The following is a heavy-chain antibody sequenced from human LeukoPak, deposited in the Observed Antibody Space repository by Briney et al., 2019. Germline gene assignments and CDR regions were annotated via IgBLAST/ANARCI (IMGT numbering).Heavy chain of an antibody. V-gene: IGHV4-38-2*01. Sequence: SETLSLTCAVSGYSISSGYYWGWIRQPPGKGLEWIGSIYHSGSTYYNPSLKSRVTISIDTSKNQFSLKLSSVTAADTAVDYCARARSGVVLLWDYWGQGTLVTVSS. J-gene: IGHJ4*02. CDR3: ARARSGVVLLWDY. D-gene: IGHD3-3*01. CDR2: IYHSGST. CDR1: GYSISSGYY.